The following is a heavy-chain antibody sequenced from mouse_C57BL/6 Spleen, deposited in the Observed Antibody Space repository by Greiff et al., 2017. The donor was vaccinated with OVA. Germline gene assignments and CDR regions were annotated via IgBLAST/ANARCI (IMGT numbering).Heavy chain of an antibody. V-gene: IGHV1-82*01. J-gene: IGHJ1*03. CDR3: AMGYYGSSPTFV. Sequence: VKLVESGPELVKPGASVKIPCKASGYAFSSSWMNWVKQRPGKGLEWIGRIYPGDGDTNYNGKFKGKATLTADKSSSTAYMQLSSLTSEDSAVYFCAMGYYGSSPTFVWGTGTTVTVSS. CDR1: GYAFSSSW. D-gene: IGHD1-1*01. CDR2: IYPGDGDT.